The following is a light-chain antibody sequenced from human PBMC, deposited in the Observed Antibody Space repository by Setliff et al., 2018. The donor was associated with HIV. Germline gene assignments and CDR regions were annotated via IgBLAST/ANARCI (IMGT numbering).Light chain of an antibody. CDR2: DVS. CDR3: CSYTSSSTLV. CDR1: SSDVGGYNY. V-gene: IGLV2-14*01. J-gene: IGLJ2*01. Sequence: QSVLTQSASVSGSPGQSITISCTGTSSDVGGYNYVSWYQQHPGKAPKLMIYDVSKRPSGVSKRFSGSKSGNTASLTISGLQAEDEADYYCCSYTSSSTLVFGGGTKVTVL.